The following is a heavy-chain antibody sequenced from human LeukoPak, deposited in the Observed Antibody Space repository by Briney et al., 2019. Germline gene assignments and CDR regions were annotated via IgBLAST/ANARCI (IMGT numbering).Heavy chain of an antibody. CDR1: GASISGYY. Sequence: SETLSLTCALSGASISGYYWSWVRQPPGKGPEWIGCIHYSGSTNYNPSLKSRVNISVDTSKNHFSLKLSSVTAADTAVYYCARCAAMDDDYFDSWGPGTLVTVSS. V-gene: IGHV4-59*01. CDR3: ARCAAMDDDYFDS. J-gene: IGHJ4*02. D-gene: IGHD5-18*01. CDR2: IHYSGST.